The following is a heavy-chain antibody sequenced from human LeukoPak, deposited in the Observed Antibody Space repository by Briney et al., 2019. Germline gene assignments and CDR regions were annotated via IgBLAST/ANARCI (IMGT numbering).Heavy chain of an antibody. Sequence: PGGSLRLSCAASGFRFSNYWMTWVRQAPGKGLEWVANIKEEGSEKYYVDSVKGRFTISRDNAKNSLYLQMNSLRAEETAVYYCARSTWRYSLDFWGQGTLVSVSS. D-gene: IGHD2-15*01. CDR2: IKEEGSEK. CDR3: ARSTWRYSLDF. CDR1: GFRFSNYW. J-gene: IGHJ4*02. V-gene: IGHV3-7*01.